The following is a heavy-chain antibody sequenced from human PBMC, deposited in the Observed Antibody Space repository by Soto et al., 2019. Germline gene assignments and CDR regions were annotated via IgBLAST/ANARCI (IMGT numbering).Heavy chain of an antibody. J-gene: IGHJ4*02. V-gene: IGHV1-46*01. CDR2: INPSGGST. CDR3: ARGSVFYTEMATINPIDY. D-gene: IGHD5-12*01. CDR1: GYTFTSYY. Sequence: ASVKVSCKASGYTFTSYYMHWVRQAPGQGLEWMGIINPSGGSTSYAQKFQGRVTMTSDTSTSTVYMELSSLRSEDTAVYYCARGSVFYTEMATINPIDYWGQGTLVTVSS.